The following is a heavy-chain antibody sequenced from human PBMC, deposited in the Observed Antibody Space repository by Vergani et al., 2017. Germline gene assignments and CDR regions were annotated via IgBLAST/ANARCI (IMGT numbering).Heavy chain of an antibody. CDR3: AIVGAAAGTPPFDY. CDR2: IYTSGST. J-gene: IGHJ4*02. V-gene: IGHV4-4*07. CDR1: GGSISSYY. Sequence: QVQLQESDPGLVKPSETLSLTCTVSGGSISSYYWSWIRQPSGKGLEWIGRIYTSGSTNYNPSLKSRVTMSVDTSKNQFSLKLSSVTAADTAVYYCAIVGAAAGTPPFDYWGQGTLVTVSS. D-gene: IGHD6-13*01.